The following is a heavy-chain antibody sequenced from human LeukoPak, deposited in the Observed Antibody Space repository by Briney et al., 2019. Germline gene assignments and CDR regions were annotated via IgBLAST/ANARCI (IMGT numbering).Heavy chain of an antibody. CDR3: ARASHYSDSSDYPDY. V-gene: IGHV3-20*04. D-gene: IGHD3-22*01. CDR2: INWSGGST. CDR1: GFTFDDYG. Sequence: GGCLRLSCAASGFTFDDYGMSWVRQAPGKGLEWVSGINWSGGSTGYADSVKGRFTISRDNAKNSLYLQMNSLRAEDTALYYCARASHYSDSSDYPDYWGQGTLVTVSS. J-gene: IGHJ4*02.